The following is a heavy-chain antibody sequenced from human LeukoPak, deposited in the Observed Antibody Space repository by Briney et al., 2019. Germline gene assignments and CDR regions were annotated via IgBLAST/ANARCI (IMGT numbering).Heavy chain of an antibody. CDR2: ISASGSST. Sequence: GGSLRLSCVASGFTFSAYAMSWVRQAPGKGLEWVSGISASGSSTYYADSVEGRFTISRDNSKNTLYLQMNSLRAEDTAVYYCAKHLGWGPSGSNWFDPWGQGTPVTVSS. D-gene: IGHD6-25*01. CDR3: AKHLGWGPSGSNWFDP. V-gene: IGHV3-23*01. CDR1: GFTFSAYA. J-gene: IGHJ5*02.